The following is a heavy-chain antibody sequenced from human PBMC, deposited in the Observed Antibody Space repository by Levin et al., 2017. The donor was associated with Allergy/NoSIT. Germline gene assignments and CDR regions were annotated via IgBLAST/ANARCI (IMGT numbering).Heavy chain of an antibody. D-gene: IGHD3-9*01. CDR1: GGSISTDNW. V-gene: IGHV4-4*02. CDR2: IYRSGAT. J-gene: IGHJ4*02. Sequence: SSETLSLTCAVSGGSISTDNWWSWIRQPPGKGLEWIGEIYRSGATNHNPSLRIRVTMSVGKSKHHFPLMLSSVTGAATAVYYCATVEGLFCSGVSCSYSFHYWGQGALVTVSS. CDR3: ATVEGLFCSGVSCSYSFHY.